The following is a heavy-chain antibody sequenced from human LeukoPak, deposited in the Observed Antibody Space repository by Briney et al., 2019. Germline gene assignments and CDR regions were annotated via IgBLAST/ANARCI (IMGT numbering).Heavy chain of an antibody. D-gene: IGHD5-18*01. CDR1: GFTFSSYW. J-gene: IGHJ4*02. Sequence: GGSLRLSCAASGFTFSSYWMSWVREATGKGLEGVADISYDGSNKYYADSVRGRFTISRDNSKNTLYLQMNSLRAEDTAVYYCAKEKAPYSYGKRSYFDYWGQGTLVTVSS. CDR2: ISYDGSNK. CDR3: AKEKAPYSYGKRSYFDY. V-gene: IGHV3-30*18.